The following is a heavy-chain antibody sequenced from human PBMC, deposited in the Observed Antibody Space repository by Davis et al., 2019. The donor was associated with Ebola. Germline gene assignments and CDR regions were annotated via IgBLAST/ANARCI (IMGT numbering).Heavy chain of an antibody. Sequence: SETLSLTCAVSGGSISSGGYSWSWIRQPPGKGLEWIGYIYHSGSTYYNPSLKSRVTISVDRSKNQFSLKLSSVTAADTAVYYCARGVLRFLEWLLPDAFDIWGQGTTVTVSS. CDR1: GGSISSGGYS. D-gene: IGHD3-3*01. CDR2: IYHSGST. CDR3: ARGVLRFLEWLLPDAFDI. V-gene: IGHV4-30-2*01. J-gene: IGHJ3*02.